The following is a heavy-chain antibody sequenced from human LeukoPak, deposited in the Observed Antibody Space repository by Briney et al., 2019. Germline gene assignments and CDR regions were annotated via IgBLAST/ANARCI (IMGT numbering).Heavy chain of an antibody. V-gene: IGHV5-10-1*01. CDR1: GYSFTDYW. CDR3: ARTRSGGYYNPYYFDY. Sequence: GESLKISCKGSGYSFTDYWISWVRQMPGKGLEWMGWIDPSDSYTNYSPSFRGHVTISSDMSISTAYLQWSSLEASDTAIYYCARTRSGGYYNPYYFDYWGQGSLVTVSS. J-gene: IGHJ4*02. D-gene: IGHD3-10*01. CDR2: IDPSDSYT.